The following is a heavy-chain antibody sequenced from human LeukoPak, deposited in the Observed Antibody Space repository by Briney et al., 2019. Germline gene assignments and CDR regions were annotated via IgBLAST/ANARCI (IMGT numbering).Heavy chain of an antibody. J-gene: IGHJ6*04. CDR1: GFTFSIYS. V-gene: IGHV3-48*04. Sequence: GGSLRLSCAASGFTFSIYSMNWVRQAPGKGLEWVSFISCSRTTIYYADSVKGRSTISRDNAKNSLYLQMNSLRAEDTAVYYCAELGITMIGGVWGKGTTVTISS. D-gene: IGHD3-10*02. CDR3: AELGITMIGGV. CDR2: ISCSRTTI.